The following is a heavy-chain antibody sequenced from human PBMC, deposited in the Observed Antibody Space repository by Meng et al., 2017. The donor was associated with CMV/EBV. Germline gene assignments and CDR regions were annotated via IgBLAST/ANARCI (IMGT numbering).Heavy chain of an antibody. V-gene: IGHV3-23*01. D-gene: IGHD6-13*01. CDR2: ISGSGGST. CDR1: GFTFSSYA. CDR3: AKDGRAAGTSFGDY. J-gene: IGHJ4*02. Sequence: ETLSLTCAASGFTFSSYAMSWVRQAPGKGLEWVSAISGSGGSTYYADSVKGRFTISRDNSKNTLYLQMNSLRAEDTAVYYCAKDGRAAGTSFGDYWGQGTLVTVSS.